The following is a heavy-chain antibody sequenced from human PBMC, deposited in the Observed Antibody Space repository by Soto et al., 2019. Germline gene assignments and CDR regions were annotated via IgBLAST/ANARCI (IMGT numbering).Heavy chain of an antibody. Sequence: SVKVSCKASGYTFTSYGISWVRQAPGQGLEWMGWISAYNGNTNYAQKLQGRVTMTTDTSTSTAYMELRSLRSDDTAVYYCARGVYLKYEYGSSDADLGYSSCDTWGQGPLVTVSA. V-gene: IGHV1-18*01. CDR3: ARGVYLKYEYGSSDADLGYSSCDT. CDR1: GYTFTSYG. CDR2: ISAYNGNT. J-gene: IGHJ5*02. D-gene: IGHD3-22*01.